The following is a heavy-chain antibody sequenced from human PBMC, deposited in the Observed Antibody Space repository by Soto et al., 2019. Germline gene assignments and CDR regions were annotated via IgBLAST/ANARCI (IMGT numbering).Heavy chain of an antibody. D-gene: IGHD2-2*01. J-gene: IGHJ4*02. CDR2: IKQDGSEK. V-gene: IGHV3-7*01. CDR1: RLAVRSVW. Sequence: RAAARLAVRSVWLGGGRQTQKKGLEWVANIKQDGSEKYYVDSVKGRFTISRDNAKNSLYLQMNSLGAEDAAVYHCATMGVIMILPAATIASWGQGTLVTVSS. CDR3: ATMGVIMILPAATIAS.